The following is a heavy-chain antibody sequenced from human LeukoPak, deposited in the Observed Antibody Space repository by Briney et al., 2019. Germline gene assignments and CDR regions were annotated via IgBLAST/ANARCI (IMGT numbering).Heavy chain of an antibody. V-gene: IGHV1-2*02. CDR1: GYTLTGYY. J-gene: IGHJ4*02. CDR3: AIGDYSDSSGYYPDLRF. Sequence: GALLRACCKAAGYTLTGYYMNSVRRAPGPGLKGMGWFNPNSVGKNSAQNFQARVTLTRDTSITTAYMELIRLRSAASALLCCAIGDYSDSSGYYPDLRFWGQGTLVTASS. D-gene: IGHD3-22*01. CDR2: FNPNSVGK.